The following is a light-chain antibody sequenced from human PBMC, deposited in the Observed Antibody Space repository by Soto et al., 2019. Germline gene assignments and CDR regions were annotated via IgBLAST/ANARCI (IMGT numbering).Light chain of an antibody. CDR3: AAWDDSLNGYA. CDR2: SYN. CDR1: SSNIGSES. J-gene: IGLJ1*01. Sequence: QSALAQPPSASGSPGQSVTISCSGSSSNIGSESVNWYQQLPGTAPKLLIYSYNQRPSGVPDRFSGSKSGTSASLAISGLQSEDEADYICAAWDDSLNGYAFGLGTKVTVL. V-gene: IGLV1-44*01.